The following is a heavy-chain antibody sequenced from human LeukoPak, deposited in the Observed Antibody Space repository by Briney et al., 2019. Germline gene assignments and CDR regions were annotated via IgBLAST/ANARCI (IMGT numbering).Heavy chain of an antibody. CDR3: ARRYTGYSSGWYEGDDAFDI. D-gene: IGHD6-19*01. CDR1: GFTFSSYW. J-gene: IGHJ3*02. Sequence: GGSLRLSCAASGFTFSSYWMHWVRQAPGKGLVWVSRINSDGSSTSHADSVKGRFTISRDNAKNTLYLQMNSLRAEDTAVYYCARRYTGYSSGWYEGDDAFDIWGQGTMVTVSS. V-gene: IGHV3-74*01. CDR2: INSDGSST.